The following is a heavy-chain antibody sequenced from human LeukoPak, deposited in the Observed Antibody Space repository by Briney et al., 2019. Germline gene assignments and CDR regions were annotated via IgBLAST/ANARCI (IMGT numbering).Heavy chain of an antibody. V-gene: IGHV4-59*01. J-gene: IGHJ6*02. Sequence: SETLSLTCTVSGGSISSYYWSWIRQPPGKGLEWIGYIYYSGSTNYNPSLKSRVTISVDTSKNQFSLKLSSVTAADTAVYYCAAAWGWLAPDDTYGMDVWGQGTTVTVSS. CDR3: AAAWGWLAPDDTYGMDV. CDR1: GGSISSYY. CDR2: IYYSGST. D-gene: IGHD6-19*01.